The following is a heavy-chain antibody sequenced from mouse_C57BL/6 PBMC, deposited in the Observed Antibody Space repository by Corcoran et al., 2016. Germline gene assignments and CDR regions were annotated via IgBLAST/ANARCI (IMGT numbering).Heavy chain of an antibody. Sequence: QIQLVQSGPELKKPGETVKISCKASGYTFTTYGMSWVKQAPGKGLKWMGWINTYSGVPTYADDFKGRFAFSLETSASTAYLQINNLKNEDTATYFWARRGTVVASYWYFDGWGTGTTVTVAS. D-gene: IGHD1-1*01. J-gene: IGHJ1*03. CDR1: GYTFTTYG. V-gene: IGHV9-3*01. CDR2: INTYSGVP. CDR3: ARRGTVVASYWYFDG.